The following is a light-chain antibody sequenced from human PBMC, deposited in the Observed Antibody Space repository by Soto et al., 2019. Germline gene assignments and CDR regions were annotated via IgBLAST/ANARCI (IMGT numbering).Light chain of an antibody. CDR2: GAS. V-gene: IGKV3-15*01. CDR3: QQYGSSPIT. CDR1: QSVSSN. Sequence: IVMTQSPPTLSVSPGERATLSCRVSQSVSSNLAWYQQKPGQAPRLLIYGASTRATGIPARFSGSGSGTDFTLTISRLEPEDFAVYYCQQYGSSPITFGQGTRLENK. J-gene: IGKJ5*01.